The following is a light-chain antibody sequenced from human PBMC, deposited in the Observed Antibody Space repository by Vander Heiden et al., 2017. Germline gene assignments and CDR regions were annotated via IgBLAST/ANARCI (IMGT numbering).Light chain of an antibody. Sequence: DIQMTQSPSSLSASVGDRVTITCQASQDISNSLNWYQQKPGKAPKLLIFDTSGLETGVPSRFSGSGSGTDFTLTISSLQPEDFATYFCQQYENLPPTFGQGTRLESK. CDR1: QDISNS. J-gene: IGKJ5*01. CDR2: DTS. CDR3: QQYENLPPT. V-gene: IGKV1-33*01.